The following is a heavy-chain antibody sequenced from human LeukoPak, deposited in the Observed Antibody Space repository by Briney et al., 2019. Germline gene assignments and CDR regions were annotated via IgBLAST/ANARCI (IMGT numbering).Heavy chain of an antibody. J-gene: IGHJ4*02. CDR2: IWYDGSNK. CDR1: GFTFSSYG. D-gene: IGHD3-22*01. V-gene: IGHV3-33*01. CDR3: FRGCYDSSGYDY. Sequence: PGGSLRLSCAASGFTFSSYGMRWVRQAPGKGLEWVATIWYDGSNKHYADSVKGRFTISRDNSKNTLYLQMNSLRAEDTAVYYCFRGCYDSSGYDYWGQGTLVTVSS.